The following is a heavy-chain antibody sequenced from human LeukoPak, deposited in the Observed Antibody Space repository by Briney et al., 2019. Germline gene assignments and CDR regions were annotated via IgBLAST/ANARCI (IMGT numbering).Heavy chain of an antibody. CDR1: GVTFSIYD. CDR2: IGTAGDK. J-gene: IGHJ6*01. D-gene: IGHD5-18*01. V-gene: IGHV3-13*01. Sequence: GGSLRLSCAASGVTFSIYDIHWVRQATGKGLEWVSAIGTAGDKHSPDSVKGRFNISRDNARNSLYLQMNSLRVGDTAVYYCARRLRYSSHGMGVWGQGTTVTVSS. CDR3: ARRLRYSSHGMGV.